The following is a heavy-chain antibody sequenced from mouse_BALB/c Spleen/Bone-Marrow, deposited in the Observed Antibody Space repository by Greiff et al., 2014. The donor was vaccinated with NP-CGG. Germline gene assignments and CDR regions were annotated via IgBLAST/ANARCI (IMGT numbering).Heavy chain of an antibody. D-gene: IGHD1-1*01. CDR1: GYTFTSYW. J-gene: IGHJ1*01. CDR3: TRYYSWYFDV. CDR2: INPVNGRN. Sequence: QVQLQQPGAELVKPGASVKLSCKPSGYTFTSYWIHWVKQRPGQGLEWIGEINPVNGRNDYNEKFKNKATLTVDKSSSTAYMQLSNLTSEDSAVYYCTRYYSWYFDVWGAGTTVTVSS. V-gene: IGHV1S81*02.